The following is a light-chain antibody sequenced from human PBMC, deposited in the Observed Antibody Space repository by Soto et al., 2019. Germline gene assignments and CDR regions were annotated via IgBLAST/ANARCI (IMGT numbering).Light chain of an antibody. V-gene: IGKV3-20*01. Sequence: EIVLTQSPGTLSLSTGERATLACSASQTVSSNYLACYQQRPGQAPRLLIYGASSRATDIPDRFSGSGSGTDFSLTISRLEPDDFAVYYCQQYGNSPLTFGGGTKVEIK. CDR3: QQYGNSPLT. CDR2: GAS. J-gene: IGKJ4*01. CDR1: QTVSSNY.